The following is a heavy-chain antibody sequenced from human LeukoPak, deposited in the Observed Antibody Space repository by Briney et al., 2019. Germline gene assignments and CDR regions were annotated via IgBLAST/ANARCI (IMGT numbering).Heavy chain of an antibody. CDR3: AKESRGYSGYDLDY. V-gene: IGHV3-23*01. CDR2: ISGSGGTT. J-gene: IGHJ4*02. D-gene: IGHD5-12*01. CDR1: GFTFSNYA. Sequence: GGSLRLSCAASGFTFSNYAMSWVRQAPGKGLEWVLGISGSGGTTYYADSVKGRFTISRDNSKNTVYLQMKSLRAEDTAVYYCAKESRGYSGYDLDYWGQGTLVTVSS.